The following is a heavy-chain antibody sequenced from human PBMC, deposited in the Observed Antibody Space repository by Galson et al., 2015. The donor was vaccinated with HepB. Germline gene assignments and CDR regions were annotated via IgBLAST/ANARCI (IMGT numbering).Heavy chain of an antibody. CDR1: GFSLTTNGVG. D-gene: IGHD6-13*01. Sequence: PALVKPTQTLTLTCTFSGFSLTTNGVGVGWIRQSPGKALEWLALIYWDDDKRYSPSLKSRLTITKDTSKNQVVLTMTNMDPVDTATYYCAHRGPAAAGFPFDYWGQGTLVTVSS. V-gene: IGHV2-5*02. J-gene: IGHJ4*02. CDR3: AHRGPAAAGFPFDY. CDR2: IYWDDDK.